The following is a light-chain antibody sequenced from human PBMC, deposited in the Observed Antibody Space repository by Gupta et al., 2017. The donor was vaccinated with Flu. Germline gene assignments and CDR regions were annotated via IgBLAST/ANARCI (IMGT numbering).Light chain of an antibody. J-gene: IGLJ3*02. CDR2: EGR. V-gene: IGLV3-10*01. CDR1: ALPKKY. CDR3: YSSDTSGNHRV. Sequence: GDALPKKYACWYEQKAGQAPVLIIYEGRKRPSGIPERFSGGSSGRMATLTIGGAQEEDEADYYCYSSDTSGNHRVFGGGTNLTVL.